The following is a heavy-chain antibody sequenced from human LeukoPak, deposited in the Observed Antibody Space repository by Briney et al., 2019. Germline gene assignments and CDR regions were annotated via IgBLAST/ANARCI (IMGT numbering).Heavy chain of an antibody. CDR3: ASSGSYYGSGSYYNDYYYYGMDV. J-gene: IGHJ6*02. CDR2: IYYSGST. D-gene: IGHD3-10*01. Sequence: SETLSLTCTVSGGSISSYYWSWIRQPPGKGLEWIGYIYYSGSTNYNPSLKSRVTISVDTSKNQFSLKLSSVTAADTAVYYCASSGSYYGSGSYYNDYYYYGMDVWGQGTTVTVSS. CDR1: GGSISSYY. V-gene: IGHV4-59*01.